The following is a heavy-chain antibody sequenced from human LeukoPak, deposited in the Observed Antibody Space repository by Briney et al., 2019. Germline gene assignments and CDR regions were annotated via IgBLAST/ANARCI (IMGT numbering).Heavy chain of an antibody. V-gene: IGHV1-18*01. Sequence: EASVKVSCKASGYTFTSYGISWVRQAPGQGLEWMGWISAYNGNTNYAQKLQGRVTMTTDTSTSTAYMELRSLRSDDTAVYYCARDPDRRWEPKWLLSQKNDAFDIWGQGTMVTVSS. D-gene: IGHD1-26*01. J-gene: IGHJ3*02. CDR1: GYTFTSYG. CDR2: ISAYNGNT. CDR3: ARDPDRRWEPKWLLSQKNDAFDI.